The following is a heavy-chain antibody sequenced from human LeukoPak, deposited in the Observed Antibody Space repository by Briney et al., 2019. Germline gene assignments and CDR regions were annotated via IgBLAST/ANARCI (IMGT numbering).Heavy chain of an antibody. D-gene: IGHD3-10*01. CDR1: GGTFSSYA. CDR2: IIPIFGTA. CDR3: ATRTYYYGSGSRNWFDP. J-gene: IGHJ5*02. V-gene: IGHV1-69*06. Sequence: GASVKVSCKASGGTFSSYAISWVRQAPGQGLGWMGEIIPIFGTANYAQKFQGRVTITADKSTSTAYMELSSLRSEDTAVYYCATRTYYYGSGSRNWFDPWGQGTLVTVSS.